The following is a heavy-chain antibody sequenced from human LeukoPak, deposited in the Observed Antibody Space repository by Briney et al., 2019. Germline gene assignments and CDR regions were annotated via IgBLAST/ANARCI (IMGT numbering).Heavy chain of an antibody. CDR3: ARGWNYAFRFDY. J-gene: IGHJ4*02. D-gene: IGHD1-7*01. Sequence: PGGSLRLSCVGSGFTFNSFWMNWVRQAPGKGPEWVANIKSDGSKEYYVDSVKGRFTISRDNTKNLVYLQMNSLGAEDTAVYYCARGWNYAFRFDYWGQGTLVTVSS. CDR2: IKSDGSKE. CDR1: GFTFNSFW. V-gene: IGHV3-7*01.